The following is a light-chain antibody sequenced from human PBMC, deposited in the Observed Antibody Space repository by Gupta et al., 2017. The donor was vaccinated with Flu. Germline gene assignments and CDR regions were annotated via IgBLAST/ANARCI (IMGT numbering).Light chain of an antibody. V-gene: IGLV2-23*01. Sequence: SITIPGTGTSSDLGNYNVVTWYQQHPGKAPKLRIDGGSQRPSGVSNRFSGSKPGNTASLTISGHQAEDEADYHCCSYAGTSAMVFGGGTKVTVL. CDR1: SSDLGNYNV. CDR3: CSYAGTSAMV. CDR2: GGS. J-gene: IGLJ2*01.